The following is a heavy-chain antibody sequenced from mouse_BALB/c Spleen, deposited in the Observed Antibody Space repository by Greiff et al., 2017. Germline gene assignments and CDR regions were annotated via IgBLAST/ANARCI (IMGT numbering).Heavy chain of an antibody. Sequence: VQVVESGPGLVQPSQSLSITCTVSGFSLTSYGVHWVRQSPGKGLEWLGVIWSGGSTDYNAAFISRLSISKDNSKSQVFFKMNSLQADDTAIYYCARNVVATYYYAMDYWGQGTSVTVSS. J-gene: IGHJ4*01. CDR1: GFSLTSYG. CDR3: ARNVVATYYYAMDY. CDR2: IWSGGST. V-gene: IGHV2-4-1*01. D-gene: IGHD1-1*01.